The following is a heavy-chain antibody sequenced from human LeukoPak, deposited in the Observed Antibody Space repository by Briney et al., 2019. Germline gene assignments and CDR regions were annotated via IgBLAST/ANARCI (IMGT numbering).Heavy chain of an antibody. CDR3: ARTWYSSGWAS. CDR2: IYYSGST. CDR1: GGSFSGYY. D-gene: IGHD6-19*01. V-gene: IGHV4-34*01. J-gene: IGHJ5*02. Sequence: PSETLSLTCAVYGGSFSGYYWSWIRQHPGKGLEWIGYIYYSGSTYYNPSLKSRVTISVDTSKNQFSLKLSSVTAADTAVYYCARTWYSSGWASWGQGTLVTVSS.